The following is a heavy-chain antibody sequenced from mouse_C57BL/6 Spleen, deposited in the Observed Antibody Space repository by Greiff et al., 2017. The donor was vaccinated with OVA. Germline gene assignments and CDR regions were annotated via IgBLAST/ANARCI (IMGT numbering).Heavy chain of an antibody. D-gene: IGHD2-2*01. CDR1: GYSITSGYY. CDR2: ISYDGSN. CDR3: AREAGYDEGFAY. V-gene: IGHV3-6*01. Sequence: EVHLVESGPGLVKPSQSLSLTCSVPGYSITSGYYWNWIRQFPGNKLEWMGYISYDGSNNYQPSLKNRISIYRDTSKNQFFLKLNSVTTEDTATYYCAREAGYDEGFAYWGQGTLVTVSA. J-gene: IGHJ3*01.